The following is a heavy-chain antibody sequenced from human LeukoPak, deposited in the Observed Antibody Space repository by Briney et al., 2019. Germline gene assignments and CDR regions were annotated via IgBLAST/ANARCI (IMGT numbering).Heavy chain of an antibody. V-gene: IGHV4-31*02. CDR1: GDSISGGHYY. D-gene: IGHD3-22*01. Sequence: SQTLSLTCFISGDSISGGHYYWTWIRQHPGKGLEWIGNISDTGSPNYNPSLKSRVSISIDTSKNHFSLNLRSVTVADMAVYYCARHSSVLNRGFDCWGQGILVTVSS. J-gene: IGHJ4*02. CDR2: ISDTGSP. CDR3: ARHSSVLNRGFDC.